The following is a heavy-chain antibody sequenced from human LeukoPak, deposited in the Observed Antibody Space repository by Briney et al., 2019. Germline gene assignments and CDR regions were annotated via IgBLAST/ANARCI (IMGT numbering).Heavy chain of an antibody. CDR1: GYTFTGYY. Sequence: ASVKVSCKASGYTFTGYYMHWVRQAPGQGLEWMGRINPNSGGTNYAQKFQGRVTITRDQSISTAYMELSRLRSDDTAVYYCARPVFWVAVAGHDAFDIWGQGTMVTVSS. V-gene: IGHV1-2*06. J-gene: IGHJ3*02. D-gene: IGHD6-19*01. CDR2: INPNSGGT. CDR3: ARPVFWVAVAGHDAFDI.